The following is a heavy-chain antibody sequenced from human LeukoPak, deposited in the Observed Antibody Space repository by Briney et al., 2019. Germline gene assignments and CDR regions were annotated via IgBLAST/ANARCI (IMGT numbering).Heavy chain of an antibody. V-gene: IGHV3-30*04. J-gene: IGHJ4*02. D-gene: IGHD3-10*01. CDR1: EFTLNTRT. CDR3: ARDLYGGGSGS. CDR2: ISYDGSDK. Sequence: GGSLRLSCAASEFTLNTRTMHWVRQAPGKGLEWVALISYDGSDKYYADSVKGRFTISRDNSKNTLYLQMNSLRAEDTAVYYCARDLYGGGSGSWGQGTLVTVSS.